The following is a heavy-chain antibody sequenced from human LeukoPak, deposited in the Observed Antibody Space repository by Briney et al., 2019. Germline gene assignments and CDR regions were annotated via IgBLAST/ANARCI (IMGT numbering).Heavy chain of an antibody. Sequence: GGSLRLSCAASGFTFSSYSMNWVRQAPGKGLEWVSSISSSSYIYYADSVKGRFTISRDNAKNSLYLQMNSLRAEDTAVYYCARMAILDDYMDVWGKGTTVTVSS. CDR2: ISSSSYI. D-gene: IGHD1-1*01. J-gene: IGHJ6*03. CDR3: ARMAILDDYMDV. V-gene: IGHV3-21*01. CDR1: GFTFSSYS.